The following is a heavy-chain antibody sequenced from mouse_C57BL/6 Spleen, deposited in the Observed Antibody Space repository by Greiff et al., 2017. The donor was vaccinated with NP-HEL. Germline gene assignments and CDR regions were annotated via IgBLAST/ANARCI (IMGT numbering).Heavy chain of an antibody. CDR3: ARFAIYYGNYGDY. Sequence: VQLQQSGPELVKPGASVKMSCKASGYTFTDYNMHWVKQSHGKSLEWIGYINPNNGGTSYNQKFKGKATLTVNKSSSTAYMELRSLTSEDSAVYYCARFAIYYGNYGDYWGQGTTLTVSS. D-gene: IGHD2-1*01. CDR1: GYTFTDYN. J-gene: IGHJ2*01. V-gene: IGHV1-22*01. CDR2: INPNNGGT.